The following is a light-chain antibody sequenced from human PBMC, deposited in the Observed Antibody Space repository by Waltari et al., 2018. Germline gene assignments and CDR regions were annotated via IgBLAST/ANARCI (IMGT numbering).Light chain of an antibody. Sequence: VVLTQSPVSLSVSPADRATLPCRASQTISSSYIAWYQRRHGQAPRLLIYAASTRADGVPDRFGGSGSGTHFTLTINGLEPEDVAVYYCQHYSLSPWTFGRGTTV. V-gene: IGKV3-20*01. CDR3: QHYSLSPWT. J-gene: IGKJ1*01. CDR1: QTISSSY. CDR2: AAS.